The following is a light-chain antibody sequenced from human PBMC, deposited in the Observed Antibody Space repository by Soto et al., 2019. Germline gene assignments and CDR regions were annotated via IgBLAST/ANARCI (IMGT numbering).Light chain of an antibody. CDR3: QQYANWPPT. J-gene: IGKJ2*01. Sequence: DMVTTQSPATLSGSPGERATLSCRATQSVSSDLAWYQQKPGQAPRLLIYGASTRATDIAGRFSGSGSGTEFTLTISSLQSEDSAVYYCQQYANWPPTFGQGTKLEI. CDR1: QSVSSD. CDR2: GAS. V-gene: IGKV3-15*01.